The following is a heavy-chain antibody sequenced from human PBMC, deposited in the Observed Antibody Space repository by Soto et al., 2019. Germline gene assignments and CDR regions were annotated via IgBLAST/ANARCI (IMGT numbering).Heavy chain of an antibody. V-gene: IGHV1-18*04. D-gene: IGHD3-3*01. CDR3: ARASITIFGAPYGMDV. Sequence: GASVKVSCKASGYPFTRYSIRWVRQAPGQGLEWMGWISGYNGDTEYSKNFQGRLTMTIDTSTTTASMELRSLRSDDTAVYYCARASITIFGAPYGMDVWGQGTSVTVSS. J-gene: IGHJ6*02. CDR1: GYPFTRYS. CDR2: ISGYNGDT.